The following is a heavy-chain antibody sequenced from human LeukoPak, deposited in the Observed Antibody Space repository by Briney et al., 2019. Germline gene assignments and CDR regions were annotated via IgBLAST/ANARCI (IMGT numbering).Heavy chain of an antibody. Sequence: SETLSLTCGVSGYSISSCYYWGWIRPSPGKRLGVIGSIYHSGSTYYNPSVKSRFTISIDNSKNSFSLQLNCLIAADPALYYCARPASTSFYGACDYWGQGILVTVST. J-gene: IGHJ4*02. CDR3: ARPASTSFYGACDY. CDR1: GYSISSCYY. D-gene: IGHD2-2*01. CDR2: IYHSGST. V-gene: IGHV4-38-2*01.